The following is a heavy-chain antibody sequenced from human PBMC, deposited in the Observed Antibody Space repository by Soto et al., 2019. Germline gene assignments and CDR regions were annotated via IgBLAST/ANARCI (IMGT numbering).Heavy chain of an antibody. CDR2: IVPTLHLT. D-gene: IGHD2-8*02. Sequence: QVQVVQSGAEVKRPGSSLKVSCETSGGTSAIYTITWVRQAPGQGLQWMGRIVPTLHLTNYAQEFQARLTITAGTSTTTVHMELSRLTSEDAAGHYLTPEKSGAGRVGVRYWCQGTVVTVSS. J-gene: IGHJ4*02. CDR1: GGTSAIYT. V-gene: IGHV1-69*02. CDR3: TPEKSGAGRVGVRY.